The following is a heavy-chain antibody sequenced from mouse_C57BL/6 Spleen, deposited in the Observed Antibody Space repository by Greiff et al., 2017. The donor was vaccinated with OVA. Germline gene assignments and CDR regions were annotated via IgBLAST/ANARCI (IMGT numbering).Heavy chain of an antibody. V-gene: IGHV1-15*01. CDR1: GYTFTDYG. D-gene: IGHD2-3*01. CDR2: IDPETGGT. J-gene: IGHJ3*01. CDR3: TRRDGYYRFAY. Sequence: QVQLQQSGAELVRPGASVTLSCKASGYTFTDYGMHWVKQTPVHGLEWIGAIDPETGGTAYNQKFKGKAILTADKSSSTAYMELRSLTSEDSAVYYCTRRDGYYRFAYWGQGTLVTVSA.